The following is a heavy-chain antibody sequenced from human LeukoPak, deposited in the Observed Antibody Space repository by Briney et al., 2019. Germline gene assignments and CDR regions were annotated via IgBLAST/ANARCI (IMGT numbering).Heavy chain of an antibody. D-gene: IGHD3-10*01. V-gene: IGHV1-2*02. CDR2: INPNSGGT. CDR1: GYTFTGYY. CDR3: AMGTGRFGKPFDY. Sequence: ASVKVSCKASGYTFTGYYVHWVRQAPGQGLEWMGWINPNSGGTNYAQKFQGSVTMTRDTSISTAYMELSRLRSDDTAVYYCAMGTGRFGKPFDYWGQGTLVTVSS. J-gene: IGHJ4*02.